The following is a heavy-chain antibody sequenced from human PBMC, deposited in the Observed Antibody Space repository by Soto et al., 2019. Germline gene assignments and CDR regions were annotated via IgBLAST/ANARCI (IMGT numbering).Heavy chain of an antibody. V-gene: IGHV4-39*02. CDR2: IYYGGST. CDR1: GGDVTSSRYY. CDR3: ATIEPHNYFWSANYYFAY. Sequence: QLQLRELGPGLVRPSETLSLTCTVSGGDVTSSRYYWAWIRQNPGKGLEWIATIYYGGSTFYRASLKSLFTISIYTSKNHSSLKMTSVTAADTAVYFFATIEPHNYFWSANYYFAYWGPGTLVTVSS. D-gene: IGHD3-3*01. J-gene: IGHJ4*02.